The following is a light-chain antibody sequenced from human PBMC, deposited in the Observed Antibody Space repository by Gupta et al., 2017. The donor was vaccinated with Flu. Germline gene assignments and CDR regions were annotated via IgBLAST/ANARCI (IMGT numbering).Light chain of an antibody. J-gene: IGLJ1*01. V-gene: IGLV3-1*01. CDR3: QAWDSSTYV. Sequence: SYELTQPPSVSVSPGQTASITCSGDKLGDKYACWYQQKPGQSPVLVIYQVSKRPSGIPERFSGSNSGNTATLTIRGTQAMDEADYYCQAWDSSTYVFGTGTKVTVL. CDR1: KLGDKY. CDR2: QVS.